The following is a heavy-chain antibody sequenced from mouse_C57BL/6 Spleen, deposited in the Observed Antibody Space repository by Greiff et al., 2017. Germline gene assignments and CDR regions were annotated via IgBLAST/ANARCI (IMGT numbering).Heavy chain of an antibody. CDR1: GYTFTSYW. CDR3: ARRIYYYGSSWRDYAMDY. Sequence: QVQLQQPGAELVRPGSSVKLSCKASGYTFTSYWMHWVKQRPIQGLEWIGNIDPSDSETHYNQKFKDKATLTVDKSSSTAYMQLSSLTSEDSAVYYRARRIYYYGSSWRDYAMDYWGQGTSVTVSS. V-gene: IGHV1-52*01. J-gene: IGHJ4*01. D-gene: IGHD1-1*01. CDR2: IDPSDSET.